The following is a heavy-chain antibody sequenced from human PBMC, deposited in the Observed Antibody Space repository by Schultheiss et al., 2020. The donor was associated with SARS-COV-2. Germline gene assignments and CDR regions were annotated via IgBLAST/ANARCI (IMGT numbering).Heavy chain of an antibody. CDR1: GGSISSYY. V-gene: IGHV4-59*01. J-gene: IGHJ6*02. CDR2: IYYSGTT. CDR3: ASMNYGSGSNYYYGMDV. D-gene: IGHD3-10*01. Sequence: GSLRLSCTVSGGSISSYYRSWIRQPPGKGLEWIGYIYYSGTTNYNPSLWSRVTISVDTSKNQFSLNLISVTAADTAVYYCASMNYGSGSNYYYGMDVWGQGTSVTVSS.